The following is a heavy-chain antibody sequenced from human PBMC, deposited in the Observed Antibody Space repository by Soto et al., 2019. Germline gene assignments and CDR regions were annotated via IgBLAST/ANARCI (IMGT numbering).Heavy chain of an antibody. CDR2: IYYSGST. CDR1: GGSISSSSYY. CDR3: ARHNGWRSTAIVGSAFTL. D-gene: IGHD2-21*01. Sequence: SGTLSLTCTVYGGSISSSSYYWGWIRQPPGKGLEWIGSIYYSGSTYYNPSLKSRVTISVDTSKNQFSLKLSSVTAADTAVYYCARHNGWRSTAIVGSAFTLWGQGTMVTVSS. J-gene: IGHJ3*01. V-gene: IGHV4-39*01.